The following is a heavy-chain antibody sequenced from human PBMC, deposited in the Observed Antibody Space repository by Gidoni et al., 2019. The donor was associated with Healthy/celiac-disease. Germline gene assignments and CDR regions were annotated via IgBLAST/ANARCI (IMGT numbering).Heavy chain of an antibody. CDR3: ARGRTMVRGVIIPDNWFDP. CDR2: INPNSGGT. V-gene: IGHV1-2*02. CDR1: GYTFTGYY. J-gene: IGHJ5*02. Sequence: QVQLVQSGAEVKKPGASVKVSCKASGYTFTGYYMHWVRQAPGQGLEWMGWINPNSGGTNYAQKFQGRVTMTRDTSISTAYMELSRLRSDDTAVYYCARGRTMVRGVIIPDNWFDPWGQGTLVTVSS. D-gene: IGHD3-10*01.